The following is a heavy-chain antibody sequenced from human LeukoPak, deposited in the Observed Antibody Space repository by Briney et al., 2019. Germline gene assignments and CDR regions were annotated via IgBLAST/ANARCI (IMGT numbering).Heavy chain of an antibody. CDR2: IGSNSVPT. Sequence: GGSLRLSCAASGFTFSSYSMNWVRQAPGKGLEWVSGIGSNSVPTVYADSVKGRFTISRVNSKSMLYLQMDSLRVEDTAVYYCAKHCSGYCNTASEKRFDPWGQGTLVTVSS. J-gene: IGHJ5*02. D-gene: IGHD2-2*03. CDR3: AKHCSGYCNTASEKRFDP. CDR1: GFTFSSYS. V-gene: IGHV3-23*01.